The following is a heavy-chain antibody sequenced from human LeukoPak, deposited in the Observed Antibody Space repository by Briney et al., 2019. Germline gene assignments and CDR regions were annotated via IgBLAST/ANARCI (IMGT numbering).Heavy chain of an antibody. Sequence: PSETLSLTCDVYGGSFSGYYWTWIRQPPGKGLEWIGEINNSGSSNYSPSLKSRVTISIDTSKNQFSLKLSSVTAADTAVYYCAREAELELRTYDYWAREPWSPSPQ. CDR2: INNSGSS. J-gene: IGHJ4*02. CDR1: GGSFSGYY. V-gene: IGHV4-34*01. D-gene: IGHD1-26*01. CDR3: AREAELELRTYDY.